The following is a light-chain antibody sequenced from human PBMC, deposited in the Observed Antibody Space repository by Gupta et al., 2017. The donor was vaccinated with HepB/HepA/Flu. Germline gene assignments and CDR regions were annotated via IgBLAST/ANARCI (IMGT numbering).Light chain of an antibody. Sequence: DIQMTMYPSTLYVYVGDTVTITCRASQNVDNWVAWYQQKPGKGPKLLMHRASNLQSGVPSRCSGSGSGTEFIFTISRLQPDYVATYYCQQYKDLPTFGGGTKVEI. CDR2: RAS. CDR3: QQYKDLPT. J-gene: IGKJ4*01. V-gene: IGKV1-5*03. CDR1: QNVDNW.